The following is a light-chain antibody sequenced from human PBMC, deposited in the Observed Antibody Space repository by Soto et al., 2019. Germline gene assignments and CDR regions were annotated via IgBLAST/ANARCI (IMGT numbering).Light chain of an antibody. Sequence: QSALTQPASVSGSPGQSITISCTGTSSDVGGYNYVSWYQQHPGKGPKLMIYDVSNRPSGISNRFSASKSGNTASLTISGLQAEDEADYYCCSYTSSSPDVIFGGGTQLTVL. J-gene: IGLJ2*01. CDR1: SSDVGGYNY. CDR2: DVS. CDR3: CSYTSSSPDVI. V-gene: IGLV2-14*03.